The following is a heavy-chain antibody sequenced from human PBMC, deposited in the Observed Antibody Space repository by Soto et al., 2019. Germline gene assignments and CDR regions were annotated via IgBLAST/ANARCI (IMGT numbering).Heavy chain of an antibody. CDR2: ISGSGGTT. CDR1: GFGFSSYA. J-gene: IGHJ4*02. V-gene: IGHV3-23*01. Sequence: EVLLLESGGDLVQPGGSLRLSCATSGFGFSSYAMSWVRQAAGKGLEWVSTISGSGGTTHYTDSVKGRFTISRDNFKNTLFLQMNSLRAEDTAIYYCTKDYTYDFATYKRFDYWGQGVLVTVSS. D-gene: IGHD2-15*01. CDR3: TKDYTYDFATYKRFDY.